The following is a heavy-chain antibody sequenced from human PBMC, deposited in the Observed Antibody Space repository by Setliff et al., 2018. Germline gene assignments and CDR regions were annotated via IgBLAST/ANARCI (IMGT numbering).Heavy chain of an antibody. CDR3: ARAGLAAAGRKGVFDH. CDR2: IIPVIDTT. V-gene: IGHV1-69*11. D-gene: IGHD6-25*01. Sequence: SVKVSCKASGVAFSSYALTWVRQAPGQGLEWMGRIIPVIDTTDYAENFQGRVTFTADESTKTAYMDLRSLRSEDTAIYYCARAGLAAAGRKGVFDHWGQGTLVTVSS. J-gene: IGHJ4*02. CDR1: GVAFSSYA.